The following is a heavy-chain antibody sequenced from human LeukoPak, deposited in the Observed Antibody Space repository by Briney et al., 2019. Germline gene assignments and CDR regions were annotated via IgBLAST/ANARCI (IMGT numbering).Heavy chain of an antibody. Sequence: GGSLRLSCAATGFTFSSHAMNWVRQPPGKGLDWVSSIDKSGDGAFYADSVKGRFTISRDNSKNTLYLQMNSLRREDTAVYYCARRGGTSGWGAFDIWGQGTMVTVSS. CDR3: ARRGGTSGWGAFDI. CDR1: GFTFSSHA. CDR2: IDKSGDGA. D-gene: IGHD2-2*01. J-gene: IGHJ3*02. V-gene: IGHV3-23*01.